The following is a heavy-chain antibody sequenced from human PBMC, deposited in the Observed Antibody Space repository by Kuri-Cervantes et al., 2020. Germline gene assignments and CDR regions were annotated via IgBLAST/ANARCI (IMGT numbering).Heavy chain of an antibody. D-gene: IGHD2-2*01. V-gene: IGHV3-53*01. J-gene: IGHJ6*03. Sequence: GESLKISCAASGFTVSSNYMSWVRQAPGKGLEWVGRIKSKTDGGTTDYADSVKGRFTISRNNFKNTLYLQMNSLRAEDTAVYYCAKVGDGIVVIPAAPRPFYMDVWGEGTTVTVSS. CDR2: IKSKTDGGTT. CDR3: AKVGDGIVVIPAAPRPFYMDV. CDR1: GFTVSSNY.